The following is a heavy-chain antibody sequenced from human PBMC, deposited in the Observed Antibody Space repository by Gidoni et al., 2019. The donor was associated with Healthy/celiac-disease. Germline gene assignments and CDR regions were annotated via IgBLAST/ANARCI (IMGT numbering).Heavy chain of an antibody. J-gene: IGHJ4*02. CDR2: IRSKAYGGTT. CDR1: GFTFGDFA. Sequence: EVQLVESGGGLVKAGRSLRPSCTASGFTFGDFAISWFRQVPGKGLGWVGFIRSKAYGGTTEYAASVKGRFTISRDDSKSIAYLQMNSLKTEDTAVYYCTRDGNDYDSSGYYRFDYWGQGTLVTVSS. V-gene: IGHV3-49*05. D-gene: IGHD3-22*01. CDR3: TRDGNDYDSSGYYRFDY.